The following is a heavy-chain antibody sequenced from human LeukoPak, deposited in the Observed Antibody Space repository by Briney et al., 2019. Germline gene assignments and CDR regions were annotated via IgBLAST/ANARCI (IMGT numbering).Heavy chain of an antibody. CDR1: GFTFRSYA. V-gene: IGHV3-64*01. CDR3: ARGDTPGWGSYRYTGFFDY. J-gene: IGHJ4*02. CDR2: FSSSGGST. Sequence: GGSLRLSCAASGFTFRSYAMPWVRQAPGKGLEYVSAFSSSGGSTYYANSVKGRFTISRDNSKNTLYLQMGSLRAEDMAVYYCARGDTPGWGSYRYTGFFDYWGQGTLVTVSS. D-gene: IGHD3-16*02.